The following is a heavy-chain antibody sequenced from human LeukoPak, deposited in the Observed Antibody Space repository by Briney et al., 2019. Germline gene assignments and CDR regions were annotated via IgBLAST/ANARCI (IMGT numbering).Heavy chain of an antibody. V-gene: IGHV4-61*01. CDR2: IYYSGST. CDR1: GGSVSSGSYY. D-gene: IGHD3-3*01. J-gene: IGHJ6*02. Sequence: SETLSLTCTVSGGSVSSGSYYWSWIRQPPGKGLEWIGYIYYSGSTNYNPSLKSRVTISVDTSKNQFSLKLSSVTAADTAVYYCARDSAALTIFGVVTHPSYGMDVWGQGTTVTVSS. CDR3: ARDSAALTIFGVVTHPSYGMDV.